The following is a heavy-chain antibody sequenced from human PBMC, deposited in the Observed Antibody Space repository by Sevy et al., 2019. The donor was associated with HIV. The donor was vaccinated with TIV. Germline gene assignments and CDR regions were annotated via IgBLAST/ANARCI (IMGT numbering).Heavy chain of an antibody. CDR3: ARGKSGYGYALNY. D-gene: IGHD5-18*01. J-gene: IGHJ4*02. V-gene: IGHV3-66*01. CDR2: IYSDETT. CDR1: GFSVNSNY. Sequence: GGSLRLSCAASGFSVNSNYMTWVGQAPGKGLEGVSVIYSDETTYHADSVKDRFTISRDNSKNMLYLQMSSLRAEDTAIYYCARGKSGYGYALNYWGQGTLVTVSS.